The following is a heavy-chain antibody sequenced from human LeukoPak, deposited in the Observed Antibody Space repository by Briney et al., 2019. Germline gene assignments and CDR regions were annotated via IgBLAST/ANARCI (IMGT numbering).Heavy chain of an antibody. D-gene: IGHD6-19*01. CDR1: GFTFSSYA. CDR2: ISYDGSNK. CDR3: ARDWSQSGWLDY. V-gene: IGHV3-30-3*01. Sequence: GGSLRLSCAASGFTFSSYAMHWVRQAPGKGLEWVAVISYDGSNKYYADSVKGRFTISRDNSKNTLYLQMNSLRVEDTAVYYCARDWSQSGWLDYWGQGTLVTVSS. J-gene: IGHJ4*02.